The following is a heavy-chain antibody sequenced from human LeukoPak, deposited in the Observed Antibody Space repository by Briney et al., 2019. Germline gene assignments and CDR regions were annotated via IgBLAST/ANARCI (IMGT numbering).Heavy chain of an antibody. CDR2: ISGSGDIT. J-gene: IGHJ4*02. V-gene: IGHV3-23*01. D-gene: IGHD6-25*01. Sequence: PGGSLRLSCAASGFTFSSYWMTWVRQAPGKGLEWVSGISGSGDITYYADSVKGRFTISRDNSRNTLYLQMNSLRAEDTAVYYCARRSKSSAIWYYFDYWGQGTLVTVSS. CDR1: GFTFSSYW. CDR3: ARRSKSSAIWYYFDY.